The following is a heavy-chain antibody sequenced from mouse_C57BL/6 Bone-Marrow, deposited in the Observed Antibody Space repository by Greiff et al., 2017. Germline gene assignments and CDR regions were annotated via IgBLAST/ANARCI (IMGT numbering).Heavy chain of an antibody. Sequence: EVQLQQSGPELVKPGASVKISCKASGYTFTDYYMNWVKQSHGKSLEWIGDINPNNGGTSYNQKFKGKATLTVDKSSSTAYMELRSLTSEDSAVYYCARTTTVGGCDYWGQGTTLTVSS. CDR3: ARTTTVGGCDY. V-gene: IGHV1-26*01. J-gene: IGHJ2*01. CDR2: INPNNGGT. D-gene: IGHD1-1*01. CDR1: GYTFTDYY.